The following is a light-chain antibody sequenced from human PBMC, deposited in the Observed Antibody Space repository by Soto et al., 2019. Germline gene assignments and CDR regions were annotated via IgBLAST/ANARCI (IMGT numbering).Light chain of an antibody. J-gene: IGKJ5*01. V-gene: IGKV2-30*02. Sequence: DVVITQSPLSLPVTLGHQASLSCSSNQILVHSDGIAYFSWFQQRPGRSPRRLIYKVSNRDSGVPARFSGSGSGTDFALKISRVEAEDVGVYYCMQGTHWPITVGQGTRLEI. CDR1: QILVHSDGIAY. CDR2: KVS. CDR3: MQGTHWPIT.